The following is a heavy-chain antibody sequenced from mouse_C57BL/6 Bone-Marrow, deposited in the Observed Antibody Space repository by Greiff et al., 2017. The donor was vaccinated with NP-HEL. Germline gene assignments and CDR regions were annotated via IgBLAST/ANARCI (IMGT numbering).Heavy chain of an antibody. D-gene: IGHD1-1*01. Sequence: EVKLVESEGGLVQPGSSMKLSCTASGFTFSDYYMAWVRQVPEKGLEWVANINYDGSSTYYLDSLKSRFIISRDNAKNILYLQMSSLKSEDTATYYCAREEVYGSSYWWYFDVWGTGTTVTVSS. J-gene: IGHJ1*03. V-gene: IGHV5-16*01. CDR2: INYDGSST. CDR1: GFTFSDYY. CDR3: AREEVYGSSYWWYFDV.